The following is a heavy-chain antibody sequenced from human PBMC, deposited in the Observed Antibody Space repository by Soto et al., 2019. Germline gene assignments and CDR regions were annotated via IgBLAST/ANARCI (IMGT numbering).Heavy chain of an antibody. Sequence: GGSLRLSCAASGFTFSSYWMSWVRQAPGKGLEWVANIKQDGSEKYYVDSVKGRFTISRDNAKNSLYLQMNSLRAEDTAVYYCARDESSSWPLGSGPFDYWGQGTLVTVSS. CDR2: IKQDGSEK. J-gene: IGHJ4*02. CDR3: ARDESSSWPLGSGPFDY. D-gene: IGHD6-13*01. CDR1: GFTFSSYW. V-gene: IGHV3-7*01.